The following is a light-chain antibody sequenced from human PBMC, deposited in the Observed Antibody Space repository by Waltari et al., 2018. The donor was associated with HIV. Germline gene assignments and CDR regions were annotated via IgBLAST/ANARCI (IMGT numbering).Light chain of an antibody. J-gene: IGLJ2*01. Sequence: QSALAQPASVSASPGQSINISCTGSIRAFGLYNFIPWYQQHPGGVAKVIIYAVFSRPAGVSSRFSGSKSGNTASLTISWLQPEDEADYYCTSFRSDYTVIFGGGTKVTVL. CDR3: TSFRSDYTVI. CDR1: IRAFGLYNF. CDR2: AVF. V-gene: IGLV2-14*03.